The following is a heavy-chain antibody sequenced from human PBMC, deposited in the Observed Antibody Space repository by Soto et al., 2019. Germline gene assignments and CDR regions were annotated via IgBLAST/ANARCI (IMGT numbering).Heavy chain of an antibody. CDR3: ARGGVTTYYYFDY. V-gene: IGHV1-2*04. CDR1: GYTFTCYY. D-gene: IGHD4-4*01. CDR2: INPNSGGT. J-gene: IGHJ4*02. Sequence: XSLNLYCKASGYTFTCYYMHWVRQAPGQGLEWMGWINPNSGGTNYAQKFQGWVTMTRDTSISTAYMELSRLRSDDTAVYYCARGGVTTYYYFDYWGQGTLVTVSS.